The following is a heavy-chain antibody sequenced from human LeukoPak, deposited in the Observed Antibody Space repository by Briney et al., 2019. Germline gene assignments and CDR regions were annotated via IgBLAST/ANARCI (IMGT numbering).Heavy chain of an antibody. CDR1: GFTFSSYA. V-gene: IGHV3-23*01. D-gene: IGHD1-26*01. CDR2: ISGSGGST. CDR3: AFRGYSGSY. J-gene: IGHJ4*02. Sequence: PGGSLRLSCAASGFTFSSYAMSWVRQAPGKGLEWVSAISGSGGSTYYADSVKGRFTISRDNSKYTVYLQMNSLRAEDTAVYYCAFRGYSGSYWGQGTLVTVSS.